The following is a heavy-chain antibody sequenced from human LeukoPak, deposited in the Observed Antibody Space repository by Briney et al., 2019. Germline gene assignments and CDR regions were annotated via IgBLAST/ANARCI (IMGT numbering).Heavy chain of an antibody. CDR3: ATDRVYRSSGRSWGFFDY. Sequence: GASVKVSCKISGYSLSDLSIHWVREAPGEGLEWMGGFDSENNKMVDSQKFQGRVTMTEGTSADTAYMELTSLRSEDTAVYFCATDRVYRSSGRSWGFFDYWGQGTLVIVSS. CDR2: FDSENNKM. V-gene: IGHV1-24*01. CDR1: GYSLSDLS. J-gene: IGHJ4*02. D-gene: IGHD6-19*01.